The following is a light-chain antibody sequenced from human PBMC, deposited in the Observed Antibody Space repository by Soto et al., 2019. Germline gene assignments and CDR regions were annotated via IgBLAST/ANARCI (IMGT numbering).Light chain of an antibody. CDR1: QSVSSSY. CDR2: GAS. V-gene: IGKV3-20*01. J-gene: IGKJ1*01. Sequence: IVLTQSPGTLSLSPGDRATLSCRASQSVSSSYVGWYQQKAGQAPSLLIYGASTRAAGIPDSFNGSESVTDFPLTISRLEPEDFAVYYCQQYCGSPLLTFGQGTKLEIK. CDR3: QQYCGSPLLT.